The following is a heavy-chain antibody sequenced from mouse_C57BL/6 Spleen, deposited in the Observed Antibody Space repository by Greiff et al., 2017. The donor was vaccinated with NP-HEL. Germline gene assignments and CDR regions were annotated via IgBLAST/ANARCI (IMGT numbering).Heavy chain of an antibody. Sequence: VQLQQSGPELVKPGASVKISCKASGYTFTDYYMNWVKQSHGKSLEWIGDINPNNGGTSYNQKFKGKATLTVDKSSSTAYMELRSLTSEDSAVYYCASSTMIKEAWFAYWGQGTLVTVSA. V-gene: IGHV1-26*01. CDR2: INPNNGGT. D-gene: IGHD2-4*01. CDR1: GYTFTDYY. J-gene: IGHJ3*01. CDR3: ASSTMIKEAWFAY.